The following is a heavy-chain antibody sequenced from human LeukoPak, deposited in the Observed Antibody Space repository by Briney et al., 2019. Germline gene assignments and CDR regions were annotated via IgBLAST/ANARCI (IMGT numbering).Heavy chain of an antibody. CDR2: ISYDGSNK. D-gene: IGHD3-10*01. J-gene: IGHJ4*02. V-gene: IGHV3-30*18. CDR3: AKTLLYYYGSGSRFDY. Sequence: GGSLRLSCVASGLTFSSYWMSWVRQAPGKGLEWVAVISYDGSNKYYADSVKGRFTISRDNSKNTLYLQMNSLRAEDTAVYYCAKTLLYYYGSGSRFDYWGQGTLVTVSS. CDR1: GLTFSSYW.